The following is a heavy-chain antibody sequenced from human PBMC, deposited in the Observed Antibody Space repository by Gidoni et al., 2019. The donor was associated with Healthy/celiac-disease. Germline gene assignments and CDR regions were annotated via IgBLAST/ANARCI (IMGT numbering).Heavy chain of an antibody. D-gene: IGHD2-2*01. CDR2: IWYDGSNK. V-gene: IGHV3-33*01. CDR3: ARGAPYCSSTSCYEWFDP. CDR1: GFTFSSYG. Sequence: QVQLVESGGGVVQPGRSLRLSCAASGFTFSSYGMHWVRQAPGKGLEWVAVIWYDGSNKYYADSVKGRFTISRDNSKNTLYLQMNSLRAEDTAVYYCARGAPYCSSTSCYEWFDPWGQGTLVTVSS. J-gene: IGHJ5*02.